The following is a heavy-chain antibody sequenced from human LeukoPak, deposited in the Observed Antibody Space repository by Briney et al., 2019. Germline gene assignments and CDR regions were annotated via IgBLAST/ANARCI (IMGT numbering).Heavy chain of an antibody. CDR3: ARDNDVCRGVTCLLFDY. V-gene: IGHV3-23*01. CDR2: ITSGGRST. Sequence: PGGSLRLSCAASGFIFSNYAMSWGRQAPGKGLEWVSTITSGGRSTYYADSVKGRFSISRDNYNNMLYLQMTSLRAEDTAVYYYARDNDVCRGVTCLLFDYWGQGNLVTVSS. CDR1: GFIFSNYA. J-gene: IGHJ4*02. D-gene: IGHD1-1*01.